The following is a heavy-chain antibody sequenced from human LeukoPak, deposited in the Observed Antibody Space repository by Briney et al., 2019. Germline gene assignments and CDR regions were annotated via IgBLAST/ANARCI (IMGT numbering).Heavy chain of an antibody. CDR3: ATNYDSSGYYGY. CDR1: GGTFSSYA. D-gene: IGHD3-22*01. Sequence: SVKVSCKASGGTFSSYAISWVRQAPGQGPEWMGRIIPIFGTANYAQKFQGRVAITTDESTSTAYMELSSLRSEDTAVYYCATNYDSSGYYGYWGQGTLVTVSS. J-gene: IGHJ4*02. V-gene: IGHV1-69*05. CDR2: IIPIFGTA.